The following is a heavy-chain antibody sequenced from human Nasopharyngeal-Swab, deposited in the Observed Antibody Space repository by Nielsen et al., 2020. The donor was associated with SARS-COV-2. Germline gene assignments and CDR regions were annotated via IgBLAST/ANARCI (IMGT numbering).Heavy chain of an antibody. Sequence: GESLNISCKGSGYSFTSYWIGWVRQMPGKGLEWMGIIYPGDSDTRYSPSFQGQVTISADKSISTAYLQWSSLKASDTAVYYCARDYGGSSWYWVFDYWCQGTLVTVSS. D-gene: IGHD6-13*01. V-gene: IGHV5-51*01. J-gene: IGHJ4*02. CDR3: ARDYGGSSWYWVFDY. CDR2: IYPGDSDT. CDR1: GYSFTSYW.